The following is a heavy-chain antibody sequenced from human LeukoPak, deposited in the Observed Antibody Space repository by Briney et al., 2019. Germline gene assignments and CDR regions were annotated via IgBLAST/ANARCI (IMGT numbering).Heavy chain of an antibody. D-gene: IGHD5-18*01. CDR2: IYYSGST. CDR3: ARGGSYTAKETSPFDY. V-gene: IGHV4-31*03. CDR1: GGSISSGGYY. J-gene: IGHJ4*02. Sequence: SETLSLTCTVSGGSISSGGYYWSWIRQHPGKGLEWIGYIYYSGSTYYNPSLKSRVTISVDTSKNQFSLKLSSVTAADTAVYYCARGGSYTAKETSPFDYWGQGTLVTVSS.